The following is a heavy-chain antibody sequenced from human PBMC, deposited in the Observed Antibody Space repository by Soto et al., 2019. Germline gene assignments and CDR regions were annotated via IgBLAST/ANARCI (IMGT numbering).Heavy chain of an antibody. Sequence: QVQLQQWGAGLLKPSETLSLTCAVYGGSFSGYYWSWIRQPPGKGLEWIGEINHSGSTNYNPSLKSRVTISVDPSKNQLSLNLSSVTAADTAVYYCARGLRWIAAPKIAYWGQGTLVTVSS. CDR2: INHSGST. J-gene: IGHJ4*02. CDR3: ARGLRWIAAPKIAY. D-gene: IGHD6-13*01. V-gene: IGHV4-34*01. CDR1: GGSFSGYY.